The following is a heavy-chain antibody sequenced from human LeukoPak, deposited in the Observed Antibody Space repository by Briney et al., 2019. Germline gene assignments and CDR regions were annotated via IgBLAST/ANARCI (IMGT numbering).Heavy chain of an antibody. J-gene: IGHJ4*02. D-gene: IGHD6-13*01. Sequence: GGSLRLSGAASGFTFSSYAMSWVRQAPGKGLEWVSAISGSGGSTYYADSVKGRFTISRDNSKNTLYLQMNSLRAADTAVYYCAKPVSSWAHLCDYWGQGTLVTVSS. CDR3: AKPVSSWAHLCDY. CDR1: GFTFSSYA. V-gene: IGHV3-23*01. CDR2: ISGSGGST.